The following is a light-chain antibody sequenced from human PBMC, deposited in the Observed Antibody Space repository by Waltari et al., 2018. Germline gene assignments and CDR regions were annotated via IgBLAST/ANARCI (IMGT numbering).Light chain of an antibody. J-gene: IGLJ2*01. V-gene: IGLV2-11*01. Sequence: QSALTQPRSVSGSPGQSVTISCTGTSSDVGGYNYVSWYQQHPGKAPKRMIYDVSKRPSGVPDRFSGSKSGNTASLTISGLQAEDEADYYCCSYAGGVVFGGGTKLTVL. CDR3: CSYAGGVV. CDR1: SSDVGGYNY. CDR2: DVS.